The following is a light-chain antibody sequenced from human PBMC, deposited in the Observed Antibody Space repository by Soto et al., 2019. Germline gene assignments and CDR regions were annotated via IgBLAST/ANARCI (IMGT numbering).Light chain of an antibody. J-gene: IGLJ3*02. CDR3: SSYAGGNNWV. CDR2: EVS. CDR1: SSDFGPYNL. Sequence: QSALTQPASVSGSPGQSITISCTGTSSDFGPYNLVSWYQLHPGKAPKLMIYEVSKRPSWVPDRFSASKSGNTASLTVSGLQAEDEADYYCSSYAGGNNWVFGGGTKVTVL. V-gene: IGLV2-8*01.